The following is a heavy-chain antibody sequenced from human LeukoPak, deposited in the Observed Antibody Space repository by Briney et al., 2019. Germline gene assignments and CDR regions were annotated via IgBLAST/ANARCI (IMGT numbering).Heavy chain of an antibody. CDR1: GGSISNGDYY. Sequence: PSETLSLTCSVSGGSISNGDYYWSWIRHHPGKGLEWIGYIHYSGSTYYNPSLKSRIIISVDTSKNQFSLKLNSVSAADTAVYYCARGGTIFGVVIIQNWFDPWGQGTLVTVSS. CDR2: IHYSGST. D-gene: IGHD3-3*01. CDR3: ARGGTIFGVVIIQNWFDP. J-gene: IGHJ5*02. V-gene: IGHV4-31*03.